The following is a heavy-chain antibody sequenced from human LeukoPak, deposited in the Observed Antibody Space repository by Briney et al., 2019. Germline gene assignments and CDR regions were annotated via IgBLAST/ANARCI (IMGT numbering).Heavy chain of an antibody. CDR3: AKDVGWLRFDY. D-gene: IGHD5-12*01. CDR1: GFTFRTYA. J-gene: IGHJ4*02. CDR2: ISGSGGST. V-gene: IGHV3-23*01. Sequence: GGSLRLSCAASGFTFRTYAMSWVRQAPGKGLEWVSVISGSGGSTYYADSVKGRFTISGDNSKNTLYLQMNSLRAEDAAVYYCAKDVGWLRFDYWGQGNLVTVSS.